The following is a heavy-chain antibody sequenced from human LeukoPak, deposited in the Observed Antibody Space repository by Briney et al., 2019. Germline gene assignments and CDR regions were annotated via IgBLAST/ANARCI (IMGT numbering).Heavy chain of an antibody. CDR3: ARARDYYDSSSYPNWFDP. D-gene: IGHD3-22*01. CDR2: IYSSGST. CDR1: GGSISSYY. V-gene: IGHV4-4*07. Sequence: SETLSLTCTVSGGSISSYYWTWIRQPAGKGLEWIGRIYSSGSTNYNPSLKSRVIMLVDKSQNQFSLKLSSVTAADTAVYYCARARDYYDSSSYPNWFDPWGQGTLVTVSS. J-gene: IGHJ5*02.